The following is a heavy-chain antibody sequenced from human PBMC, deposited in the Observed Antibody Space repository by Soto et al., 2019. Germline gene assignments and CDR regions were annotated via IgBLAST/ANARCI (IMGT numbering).Heavy chain of an antibody. CDR1: GFTFSNAW. CDR2: IKSKTDGGTT. Sequence: EVQLVESGGGLVKPGGSLRLSCAASGFTFSNAWMSWVRQAPGKGLEWVGRIKSKTDGGTTDYAAPVKGRFTISRDDSKNTLYLQMNSLKTEDTAVYYCTPSWYRNYYYGMDVWGQGTTVTVSS. D-gene: IGHD6-13*01. V-gene: IGHV3-15*01. CDR3: TPSWYRNYYYGMDV. J-gene: IGHJ6*02.